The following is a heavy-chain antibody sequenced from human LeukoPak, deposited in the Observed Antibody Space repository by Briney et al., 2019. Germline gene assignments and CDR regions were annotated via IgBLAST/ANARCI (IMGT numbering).Heavy chain of an antibody. CDR2: ISYDGSNK. CDR1: GFTFSSHA. CDR3: GGEGRGYFDY. Sequence: GRSLRLSCAASGFTFSSHAMHWVRQAPGKGLEWVAVISYDGSNKYYADSVKGRFTISRDNSKNTLYLQMNSLRAEDTAVYYCGGEGRGYFDYWGQGTLVTVSS. D-gene: IGHD2-21*01. V-gene: IGHV3-30-3*01. J-gene: IGHJ4*02.